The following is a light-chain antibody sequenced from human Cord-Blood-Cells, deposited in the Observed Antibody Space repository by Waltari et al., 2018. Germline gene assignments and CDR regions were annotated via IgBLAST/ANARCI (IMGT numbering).Light chain of an antibody. Sequence: SSELTQDPAVSVALGQTVSITCQGDRPRSSYASWYQQKPGQAPVLVTYGKNNRPSWIPDRFSGSSSGNTASLTITGAQAEDDADYYCNSRDSSGNHYVFGTGTKVTVL. J-gene: IGLJ1*01. V-gene: IGLV3-19*01. CDR2: GKN. CDR1: RPRSSY. CDR3: NSRDSSGNHYV.